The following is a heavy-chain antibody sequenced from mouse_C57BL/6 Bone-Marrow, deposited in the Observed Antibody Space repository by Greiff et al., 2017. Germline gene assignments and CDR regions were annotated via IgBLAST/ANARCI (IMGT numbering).Heavy chain of an antibody. J-gene: IGHJ2*01. CDR2: IYPRSGNT. Sequence: VKLQESGAELARPGASVKLSCKASGYTFTSYGISWVKQRTGQGLEWIGEIYPRSGNTYYNEKFKGKATLTADKSSSTAYMELRSLTSEDSAVYFCASSDYHYYFDYWGQGTTLTVSS. CDR3: ASSDYHYYFDY. CDR1: GYTFTSYG. D-gene: IGHD2-4*01. V-gene: IGHV1-81*01.